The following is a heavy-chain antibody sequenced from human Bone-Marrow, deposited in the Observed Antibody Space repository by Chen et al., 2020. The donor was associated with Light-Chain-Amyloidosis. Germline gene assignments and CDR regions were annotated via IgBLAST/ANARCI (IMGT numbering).Heavy chain of an antibody. CDR2: IYPDDADA. V-gene: IGHV5-51*01. D-gene: IGHD5-12*01. J-gene: IGHJ4*02. CDR3: ARRRYGYNIDY. Sequence: EVQLEQSRPEVKKPGESLKISCKGSGYTFPNYWIGWVRQMPGKGLEWMGVIYPDDADAGYSPSLEAQVTSSADEAITTAYQQWRNLKAADTAMYYCARRRYGYNIDYWGQGTLVTGSS. CDR1: GYTFPNYW.